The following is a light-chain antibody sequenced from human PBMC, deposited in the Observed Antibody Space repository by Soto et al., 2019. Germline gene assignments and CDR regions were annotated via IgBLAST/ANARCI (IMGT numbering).Light chain of an antibody. CDR2: LGS. J-gene: IGKJ2*01. Sequence: DIVMTQSPLSLPVTPGEPASISCRSSQSLLHSNGYNYLDWYLQKPGQSPQLLIYLGSNRASGVLDRFSCSGSGTDFTLKISRVEAEDVGVYYCMQALQTPYTFGQGTKLEIK. CDR1: QSLLHSNGYNY. V-gene: IGKV2-28*01. CDR3: MQALQTPYT.